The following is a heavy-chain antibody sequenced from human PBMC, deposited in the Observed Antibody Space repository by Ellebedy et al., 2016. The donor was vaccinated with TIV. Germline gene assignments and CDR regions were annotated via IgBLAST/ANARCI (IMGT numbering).Heavy chain of an antibody. CDR1: GYNFNNFW. CDR3: ARLGPPEISYYFGMDV. V-gene: IGHV5-51*01. J-gene: IGHJ6*02. D-gene: IGHD1-14*01. Sequence: GESLKISXQASGYNFNNFWIAWVRQMPGKGLEWLGSIYPRDSDTKTNPSFQGQVTISVETPSNTAYLQWRSLKASDSGIYYCARLGPPEISYYFGMDVWGLGTTVTVSS. CDR2: IYPRDSDT.